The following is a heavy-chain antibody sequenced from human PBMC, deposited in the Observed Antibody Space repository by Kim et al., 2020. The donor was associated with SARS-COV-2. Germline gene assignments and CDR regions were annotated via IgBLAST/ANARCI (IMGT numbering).Heavy chain of an antibody. Sequence: RFTISRDNSKNTLYLQMNSLRAEDTAVYYCARGQYYYGSGSPNPNYYFDYWGQGTLVTVSS. J-gene: IGHJ4*02. D-gene: IGHD3-10*01. CDR3: ARGQYYYGSGSPNPNYYFDY. V-gene: IGHV3-66*01.